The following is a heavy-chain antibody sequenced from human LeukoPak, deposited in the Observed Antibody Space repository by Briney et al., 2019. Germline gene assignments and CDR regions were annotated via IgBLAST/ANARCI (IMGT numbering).Heavy chain of an antibody. CDR2: IYYSGST. D-gene: IGHD3-10*01. Sequence: SETLSLTCTVSGGSISSYYWSWIRQPPGKGLERIGYIYYSGSTNYNPSLKSRVTISVDTSKNQFSLKLSSVTAADTAVYYCARETPTMVRGVKEAFDIWGQGTMVTVSS. V-gene: IGHV4-59*01. CDR1: GGSISSYY. CDR3: ARETPTMVRGVKEAFDI. J-gene: IGHJ3*02.